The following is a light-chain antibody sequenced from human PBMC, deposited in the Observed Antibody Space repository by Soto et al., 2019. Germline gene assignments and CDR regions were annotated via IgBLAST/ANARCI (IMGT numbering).Light chain of an antibody. Sequence: DIVMTQSPDSLAVSLGERATINCKSSQSVLYSSNNKNYLDWYQQKPRQPPKLLIYWASTRESGVPDRFSGSGSGTDFILTISSLQAEDVAVYYCQQYYSTPLTFGGGTKVEIK. V-gene: IGKV4-1*01. CDR1: QSVLYSSNNKNY. J-gene: IGKJ4*01. CDR3: QQYYSTPLT. CDR2: WAS.